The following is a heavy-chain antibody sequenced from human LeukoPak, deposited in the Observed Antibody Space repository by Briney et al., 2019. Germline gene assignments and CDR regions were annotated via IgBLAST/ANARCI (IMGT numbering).Heavy chain of an antibody. CDR1: GFTFSSYG. CDR2: IWYGGSNK. Sequence: GGSLRLSCAASGFTFSSYGMHWVRQAPGKGLEWVAVIWYGGSNKYYADSVKGRFTISRDNSKNTLYLQMNSLRAEDTAVYYCARDLSRTVVPAAIPYYWGQGTLVTVSS. D-gene: IGHD2-2*01. V-gene: IGHV3-33*08. J-gene: IGHJ4*02. CDR3: ARDLSRTVVPAAIPYY.